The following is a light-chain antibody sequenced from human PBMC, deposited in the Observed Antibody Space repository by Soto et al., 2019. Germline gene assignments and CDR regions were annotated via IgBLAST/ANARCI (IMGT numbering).Light chain of an antibody. V-gene: IGLV2-14*01. CDR2: EVT. CDR3: SSYSTTSSPHVL. Sequence: QSVLTQPASGSGSPVRSITSSCTGTRSDVGRYNYVSWYQQHPGKAPKLLIYEVTYRPSGVSTRFSASKSGSTASLTISGIQAEDEADYYCSSYSTTSSPHVLFGGGTKVTVL. J-gene: IGLJ2*01. CDR1: RSDVGRYNY.